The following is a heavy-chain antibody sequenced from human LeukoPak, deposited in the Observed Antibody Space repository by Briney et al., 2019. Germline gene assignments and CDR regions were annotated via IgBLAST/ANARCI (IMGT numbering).Heavy chain of an antibody. CDR3: ARQSSGWIDY. CDR1: GVSISSYY. Sequence: PSETLSLTCTVSGVSISSYYWSWIRQPPGKGLEWIGYIYYSGSTNYNPSLKSRVTISVDTSKNQFSLKLSSVTAADTAVYYCARQSSGWIDYWSQGTLVTVSS. J-gene: IGHJ4*02. CDR2: IYYSGST. D-gene: IGHD6-19*01. V-gene: IGHV4-59*08.